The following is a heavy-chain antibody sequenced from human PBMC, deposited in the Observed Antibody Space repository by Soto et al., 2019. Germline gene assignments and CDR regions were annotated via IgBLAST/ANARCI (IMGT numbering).Heavy chain of an antibody. CDR1: GFTFTSSA. J-gene: IGHJ6*02. V-gene: IGHV1-58*01. Sequence: GASVKVSCKASGFTFTSSAVQWVRQARGQRLEWIGWIVVGSGNTNYAQKFQDRVTITRDMSTSTAYMELSSLRSEDTAVYYCARSFRVYDIGYYYYYGMDVWGQGTTVTVSS. CDR2: IVVGSGNT. CDR3: ARSFRVYDIGYYYYYGMDV. D-gene: IGHD2-8*01.